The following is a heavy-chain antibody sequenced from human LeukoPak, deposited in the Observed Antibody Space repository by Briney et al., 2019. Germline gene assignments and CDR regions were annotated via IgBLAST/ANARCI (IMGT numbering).Heavy chain of an antibody. Sequence: SETLSLTCTVSGGSISSNVYYWGWIRQSPGKGLEWIGYIYYSGSTNYNPSLKSRVTISVDTSKNQFSLKLSSVTAADTAVYYCARLSRTVGRDAFDIWGQGTMVTVSS. CDR1: GGSISSNVYY. V-gene: IGHV4-61*05. D-gene: IGHD4-23*01. CDR3: ARLSRTVGRDAFDI. J-gene: IGHJ3*02. CDR2: IYYSGST.